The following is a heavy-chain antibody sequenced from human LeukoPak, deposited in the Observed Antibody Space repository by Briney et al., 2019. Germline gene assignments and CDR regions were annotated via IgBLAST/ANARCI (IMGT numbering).Heavy chain of an antibody. D-gene: IGHD2-2*01. V-gene: IGHV4-4*07. CDR3: ARIPDIVVVPAGYYYYYYMDV. CDR1: GGSIGSNY. CDR2: SFTTGST. Sequence: SETLSLTCTVSGGSIGSNYWNWIRQPAGKGLEWIGHSFTTGSTNYNPSLKSRVTMSLDTSKNQFSLKLSSVTAADTAVYYCARIPDIVVVPAGYYYYYYMDVWGKGTTVTVSS. J-gene: IGHJ6*03.